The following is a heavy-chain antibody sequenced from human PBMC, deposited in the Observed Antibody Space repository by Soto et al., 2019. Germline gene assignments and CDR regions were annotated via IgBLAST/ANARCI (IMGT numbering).Heavy chain of an antibody. D-gene: IGHD6-13*01. CDR1: GYTFTGYY. CDR3: ARNIAAAGTGAFDI. J-gene: IGHJ3*02. V-gene: IGHV1-18*04. CDR2: INPYNGDT. Sequence: ASVKVSCKASGYTFTGYYMHCVRQAPGQGLEWMGWINPYNGDTNYAQKLQGRVTMTTDTSTSTAYMELRSLRSDDTAVYYCARNIAAAGTGAFDIWGQGTMVTVSS.